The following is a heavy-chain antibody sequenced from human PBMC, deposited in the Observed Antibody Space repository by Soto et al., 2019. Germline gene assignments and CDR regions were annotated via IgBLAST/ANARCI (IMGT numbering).Heavy chain of an antibody. J-gene: IGHJ5*02. V-gene: IGHV4-4*02. Sequence: SETLSLTCAVSGVSISSGNWWTWVRQTPQRGLEYIGEIFHDGTANYYPSFERRVAISVDMSKNQFSLKLTSVTAADTAVYYCARDKYCSGGSCRKNWFDPWGQGTLVTVSS. CDR3: ARDKYCSGGSCRKNWFDP. CDR1: GVSISSGNW. CDR2: IFHDGTA. D-gene: IGHD2-15*01.